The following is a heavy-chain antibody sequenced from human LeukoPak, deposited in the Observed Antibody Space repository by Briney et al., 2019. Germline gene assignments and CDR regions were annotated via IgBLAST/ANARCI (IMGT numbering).Heavy chain of an antibody. CDR1: GGSISSSSYY. CDR2: IYYSGST. CDR3: XXXXXXXXXXGSYPHNWFDP. Sequence: KPSETLSLTCTVSGGSISSSSYYWGWIRQPPGKGLEWIGSIYYSGSTYYNPSLKSRVTISVDTSKNQFSLKLSSVTAADTAVYXXXXXXXXXXXXGSYPHNWFDPWGQGTLVTVSS. D-gene: IGHD3-16*02. J-gene: IGHJ5*02. V-gene: IGHV4-39*07.